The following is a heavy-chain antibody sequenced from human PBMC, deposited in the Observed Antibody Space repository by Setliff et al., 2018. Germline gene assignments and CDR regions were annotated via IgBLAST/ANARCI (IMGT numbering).Heavy chain of an antibody. CDR3: ARDGEYDYGDYVRFDY. CDR2: ISAYNGNT. D-gene: IGHD4-17*01. V-gene: IGHV1-18*01. Sequence: ASVKVSCKASGYTFTSYGISWVRQAPGQGLEWMGWISAYNGNTNYAQKPQGRVTMTTDTSTSTAYMELRSLRSDDTAVYYFARDGEYDYGDYVRFDYWGQGTLVTVSS. J-gene: IGHJ4*02. CDR1: GYTFTSYG.